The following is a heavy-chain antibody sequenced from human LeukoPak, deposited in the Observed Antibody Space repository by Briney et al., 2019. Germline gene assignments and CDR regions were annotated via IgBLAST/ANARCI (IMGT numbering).Heavy chain of an antibody. Sequence: GGSLRLSCAASGFTFSSYGMHWVRQAPGKGLEWVAVISYDGSNKYYADSVKGRFTTSRDNSKNTLYLQMNSLRAEDTAVYYCAKDRGRGSYYSVDYWGQGTLVTVSS. V-gene: IGHV3-30*18. CDR3: AKDRGRGSYYSVDY. J-gene: IGHJ4*02. CDR2: ISYDGSNK. D-gene: IGHD1-26*01. CDR1: GFTFSSYG.